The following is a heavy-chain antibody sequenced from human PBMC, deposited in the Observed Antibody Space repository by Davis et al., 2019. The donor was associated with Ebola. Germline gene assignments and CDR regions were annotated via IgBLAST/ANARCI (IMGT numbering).Heavy chain of an antibody. CDR2: IQSDGSQK. CDR1: GFTLSRHA. Sequence: GESLKISCAASGFTLSRHAMHWVRQAPGKGLEWVAFIQSDGSQKYYADSVQGRFTISRDNSKNTLYLQINSLRTEDTAVYYCAKRGDYDSLVDYWGQGTLVTVSS. D-gene: IGHD4-17*01. CDR3: AKRGDYDSLVDY. V-gene: IGHV3-30*02. J-gene: IGHJ4*02.